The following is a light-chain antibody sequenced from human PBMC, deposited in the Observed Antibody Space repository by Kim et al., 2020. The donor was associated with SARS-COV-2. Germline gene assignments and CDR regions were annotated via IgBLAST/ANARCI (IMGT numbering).Light chain of an antibody. CDR1: NLGTKY. V-gene: IGLV3-1*01. CDR3: QAWDNNSGV. Sequence: SYELTQPPSVSVSPGQTASITCSGNNLGTKYANWFQQKPGQSPVLAIYQDTKRPSGVPERFSGSNSGNTATLTISGTQAMDEGDYYCQAWDNNSGVFGTG. J-gene: IGLJ1*01. CDR2: QDT.